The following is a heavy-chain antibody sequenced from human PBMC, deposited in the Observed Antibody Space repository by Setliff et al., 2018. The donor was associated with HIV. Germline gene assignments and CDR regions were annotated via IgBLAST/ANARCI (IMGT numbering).Heavy chain of an antibody. V-gene: IGHV3-66*02. D-gene: IGHD6-19*01. CDR2: LYGSGDT. Sequence: GESLRLSCAASGFTLSNTYMAWVRQAPGKRPEWVSTLYGSGDTYHADSVKGRFTLSRDTSKNTMFLQMNSLRHEDTALYYCARVLPYNSALDKWGQGTLVTVSS. CDR3: ARVLPYNSALDK. CDR1: GFTLSNTY. J-gene: IGHJ4*02.